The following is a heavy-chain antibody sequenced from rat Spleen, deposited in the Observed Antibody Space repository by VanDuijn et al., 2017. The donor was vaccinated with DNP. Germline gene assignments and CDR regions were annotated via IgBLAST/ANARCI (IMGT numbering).Heavy chain of an antibody. J-gene: IGHJ2*01. Sequence: EVQLVESGGGLLQPGRSLKLSCAAAGVTFSYYGMAWVRQAPKKGLEWVASISATGGSTSYRDSVRGRFTISRDNAKSILYLQMDSLRSEDTATFYCTTDFERGYWGQGVMVTVSS. V-gene: IGHV5-19*01. D-gene: IGHD1-11*01. CDR1: GVTFSYYG. CDR2: ISATGGST. CDR3: TTDFERGY.